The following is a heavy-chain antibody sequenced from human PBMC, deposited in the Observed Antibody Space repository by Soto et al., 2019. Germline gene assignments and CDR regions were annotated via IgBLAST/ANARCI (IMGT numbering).Heavy chain of an antibody. CDR2: IYYSGST. CDR1: GGSILSYY. D-gene: IGHD1-26*01. J-gene: IGHJ6*01. V-gene: IGHV4-59*01. CDR3: ARFAPVGGMYG. Sequence: SATLSLTCTVSGGSILSYYWSWIRQPPGQGLEWIGYIYYSGSTNYNPSLKSRVTISVDTSKNQFSLKLSSVTAADTAVYYCARFAPVGGMYGWGQATKVTLAS.